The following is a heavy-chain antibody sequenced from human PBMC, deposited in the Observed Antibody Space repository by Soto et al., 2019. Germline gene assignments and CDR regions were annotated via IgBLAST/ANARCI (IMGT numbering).Heavy chain of an antibody. J-gene: IGHJ4*02. V-gene: IGHV2-5*02. CDR3: AHRAGLQGNWNGGYFDF. CDR2: IYWDDDK. D-gene: IGHD1-1*01. Sequence: QITLKESGPTRVKPTQTLTLTCTFSGFSLTTNGVGVGWMRQPPGKALERLALIYWDDDKRYSPSLSSRLTITKDTSGSQVVLTMTNMDPVDTATYYFAHRAGLQGNWNGGYFDFWGQGALVTVSS. CDR1: GFSLTTNGVG.